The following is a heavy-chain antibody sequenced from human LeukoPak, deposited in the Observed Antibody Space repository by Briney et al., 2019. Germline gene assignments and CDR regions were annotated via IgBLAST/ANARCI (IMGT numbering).Heavy chain of an antibody. J-gene: IGHJ4*02. Sequence: SETLSLTCSVSNGSISSGGFYWSWIRQHPGKGLEWIGYIYYSGSTYYTPSLESRVTISIDTSRNQFPLKLNSMTAADTAVYYCARVLVPAATPVYYFDSWGQGTLVTVSS. CDR3: ARVLVPAATPVYYFDS. D-gene: IGHD2-15*01. V-gene: IGHV4-31*03. CDR1: NGSISSGGFY. CDR2: IYYSGST.